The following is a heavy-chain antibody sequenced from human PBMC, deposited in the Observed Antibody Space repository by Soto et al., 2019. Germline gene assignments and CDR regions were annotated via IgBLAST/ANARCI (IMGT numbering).Heavy chain of an antibody. CDR2: IDPSDSYT. J-gene: IGHJ4*02. V-gene: IGHV5-10-1*01. Sequence: EVQLVQSGAEVKKPGESLRISCKGSGYRFTSYWISWVRQMPGKGLEWMGRIDPSDSYTNYSPSFQGHVTISADKSIGXAYLQWSTLKASDTAMYYCARRTYDSSGYPSGFDYWGQGTLVTVSS. CDR3: ARRTYDSSGYPSGFDY. D-gene: IGHD3-22*01. CDR1: GYRFTSYW.